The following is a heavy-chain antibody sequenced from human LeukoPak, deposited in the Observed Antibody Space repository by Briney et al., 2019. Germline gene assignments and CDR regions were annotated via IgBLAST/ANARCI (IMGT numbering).Heavy chain of an antibody. CDR3: ARDLYSDVNHFDY. CDR2: IYHSGNV. J-gene: IGHJ4*02. V-gene: IGHV4-59*12. Sequence: PSETLSLTCTVSGGSISSYYWSWIRQPPGKGLEWIGYIYHSGNVYVSASTLYNPSLKTRVSISVDLSKNQFFLDLRSLTAADTAVYYCARDLYSDVNHFDYWGQGTLVTVYS. D-gene: IGHD4-17*01. CDR1: GGSISSYY.